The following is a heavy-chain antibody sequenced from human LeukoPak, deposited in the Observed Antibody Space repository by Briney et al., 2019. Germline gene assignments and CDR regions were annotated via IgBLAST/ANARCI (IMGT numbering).Heavy chain of an antibody. J-gene: IGHJ4*02. CDR1: GGSIRDYF. Sequence: SETLPLTCYVSGGSIRDYFWSWIRQPPGRGLEWIGYIYYSGSTSYNPSLNSRVTISEDTSKSQFSLNLSSVTAADTAVYYCARSTPSTNRNYPPLFSFDSWGQGTLVTVSS. CDR2: IYYSGST. V-gene: IGHV4-59*01. CDR3: ARSTPSTNRNYPPLFSFDS. D-gene: IGHD1-7*01.